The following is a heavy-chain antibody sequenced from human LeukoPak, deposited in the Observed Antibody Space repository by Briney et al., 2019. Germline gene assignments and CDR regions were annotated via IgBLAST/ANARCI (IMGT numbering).Heavy chain of an antibody. J-gene: IGHJ4*02. D-gene: IGHD5-18*01. CDR2: IDYSGST. V-gene: IGHV4-39*07. Sequence: PAGTLSLTCTVSGGSISSSSYYWGWIRQPPGEGLEWIGSIDYSGSTYYNPSLKSRVTISVDTSKNQFSLKLSSVTAADTAVYYCARDARVATAADYWGQGTLVTVSS. CDR3: ARDARVATAADY. CDR1: GGSISSSSYY.